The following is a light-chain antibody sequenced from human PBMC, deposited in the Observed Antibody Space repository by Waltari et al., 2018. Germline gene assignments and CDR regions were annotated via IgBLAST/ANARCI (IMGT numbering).Light chain of an antibody. J-gene: IGKJ1*01. CDR1: QSVGTN. V-gene: IGKV3-15*01. Sequence: DIVMTQSPATLSVSPGERATLSCRASQSVGTNLAWYQQRPGQAPRPLLYGASSRATGIPARLSGSGSGTDFTLTINSLQPEDFALYYCQQYHNWPPWAFGQGTKVEIK. CDR2: GAS. CDR3: QQYHNWPPWA.